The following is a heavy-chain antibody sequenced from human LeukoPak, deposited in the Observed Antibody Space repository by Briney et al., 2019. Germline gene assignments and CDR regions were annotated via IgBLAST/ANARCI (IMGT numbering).Heavy chain of an antibody. D-gene: IGHD3-3*01. Sequence: GGSLRLSCAASGFTFSSYSMNWLRQAPGKGLEWIAYIGSSSGTIYYADSVKGRFTISRDNAKNSLSLQMDSLRAEDTAVYYCARDFLEWLLLDYWGQGTLVTVSS. CDR1: GFTFSSYS. J-gene: IGHJ4*02. CDR2: IGSSSGTI. V-gene: IGHV3-48*04. CDR3: ARDFLEWLLLDY.